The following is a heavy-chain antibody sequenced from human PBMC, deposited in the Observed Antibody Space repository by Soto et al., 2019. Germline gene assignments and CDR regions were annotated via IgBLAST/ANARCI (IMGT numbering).Heavy chain of an antibody. J-gene: IGHJ4*02. V-gene: IGHV3-23*01. CDR2: ISTSGGAT. D-gene: IGHD1-26*01. CDR1: GFTFNSYA. CDR3: AKSTGRPSELPLYFDD. Sequence: EVQLLESGGGLVQPGGSLRLSCAASGFTFNSYAMNWVRQAPGKGLEWVSGISTSGGATYYAVSVKGRFTISRDNSKNTLYLQMNSLRAEDTAVYYCAKSTGRPSELPLYFDDWGQGTLVTVSS.